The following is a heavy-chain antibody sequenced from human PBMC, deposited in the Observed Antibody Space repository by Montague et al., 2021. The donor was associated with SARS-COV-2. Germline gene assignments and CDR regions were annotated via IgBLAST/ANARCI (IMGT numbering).Heavy chain of an antibody. D-gene: IGHD2-2*01. CDR2: INHSGTT. J-gene: IGHJ6*02. Sequence: SETLSLTCAVYGGSFSGYYSSWIRKPQGKGLERIGEINHSGTTKYNQSPKSRVTISIDTSKNQFPLKLSAVTAADTAVYYCARFAYQLLFIASYYGMDVWGQGTSVTVSS. V-gene: IGHV4-34*01. CDR1: GGSFSGYY. CDR3: ARFAYQLLFIASYYGMDV.